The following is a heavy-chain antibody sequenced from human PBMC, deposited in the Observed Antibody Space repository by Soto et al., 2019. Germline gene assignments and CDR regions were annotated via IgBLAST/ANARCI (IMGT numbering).Heavy chain of an antibody. Sequence: EVQLVESGGGLVQPGGSLRLSCAASGFTFGPYWMHWVRHVPGKGLVWLSRINSDGSSTNYADSVKGRFTNSRDNAKSTLSLQMHSLRAEDTAVYYCAIGGSGYYNYWGQGTLVTVSS. D-gene: IGHD3-22*01. CDR2: INSDGSST. V-gene: IGHV3-74*01. CDR1: GFTFGPYW. J-gene: IGHJ4*02. CDR3: AIGGSGYYNY.